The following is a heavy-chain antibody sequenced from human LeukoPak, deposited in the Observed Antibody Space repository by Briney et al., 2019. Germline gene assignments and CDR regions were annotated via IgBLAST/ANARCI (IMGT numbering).Heavy chain of an antibody. D-gene: IGHD6-19*01. CDR3: ARDFGTTGWHTFDY. V-gene: IGHV6-1*01. CDR2: TYYRSKWYN. Sequence: SQTLSLTCVVSGDRVSSKNGAWNWIRPSPSRGLEWLGRTYYRSKWYNDYAESMEGRMTISQDTSKNQYSLHLNSVTPDDTAVYYCARDFGTTGWHTFDYWGQGTLVTVSS. J-gene: IGHJ4*02. CDR1: GDRVSSKNGA.